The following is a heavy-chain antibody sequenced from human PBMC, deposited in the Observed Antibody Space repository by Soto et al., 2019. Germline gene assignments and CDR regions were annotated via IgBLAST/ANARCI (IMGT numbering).Heavy chain of an antibody. V-gene: IGHV1-69*01. CDR1: GGTFSSYA. D-gene: IGHD4-17*01. CDR3: ARGQPRGTVTTLFGYYYYAMDV. CDR2: IIPIFGTA. J-gene: IGHJ6*02. Sequence: QVQLVQSGAEVKKPGSSVKVSCKASGGTFSSYAISWVRQAPGQGLEWMGGIIPIFGTANYAQKFQGRVTITADESTSTAYMELSSLRSEDTAVYYSARGQPRGTVTTLFGYYYYAMDVWGQGTTVTVSS.